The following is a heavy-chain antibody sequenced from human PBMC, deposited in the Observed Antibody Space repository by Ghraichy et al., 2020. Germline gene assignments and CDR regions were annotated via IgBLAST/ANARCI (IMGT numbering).Heavy chain of an antibody. CDR3: AKDPNIISLSFGMDV. V-gene: IGHV3-23*01. Sequence: GGSLRLSCTASGFTFSRNAMSWVRQAPGKGLEWVSAISGSGDSTYYADSVKGRFTISRDNSKNTLYLQMNSLRAEDTAVYYCAKDPNIISLSFGMDVWGQGTTVVVSS. J-gene: IGHJ6*02. CDR1: GFTFSRNA. D-gene: IGHD3-10*01. CDR2: ISGSGDST.